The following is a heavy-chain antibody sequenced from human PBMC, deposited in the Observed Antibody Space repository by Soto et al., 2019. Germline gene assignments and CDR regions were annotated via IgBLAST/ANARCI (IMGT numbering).Heavy chain of an antibody. D-gene: IGHD3-10*01. Sequence: QVQLVQSGAEVKKPGSSVKVSCKASGGTFSSHVFNWVRQAPGQGLEWRGGIMPIIGTANYAQKFQGRVTITADESTSTAYMELSSLRSEDTAVYYCARDLEFRDVNISHLDYWGQGTLVTVSS. CDR3: ARDLEFRDVNISHLDY. CDR2: IMPIIGTA. J-gene: IGHJ4*02. CDR1: GGTFSSHV. V-gene: IGHV1-69*01.